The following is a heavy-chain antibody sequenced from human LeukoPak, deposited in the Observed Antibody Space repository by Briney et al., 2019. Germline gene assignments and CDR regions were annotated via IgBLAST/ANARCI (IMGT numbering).Heavy chain of an antibody. CDR1: GYSFTAFY. D-gene: IGHD3-10*01. CDR2: IHPRSGET. V-gene: IGHV1-2*02. CDR3: ARDGEYGTGSYYRGCFDY. J-gene: IGHJ4*02. Sequence: ASVTVSFKASGYSFTAFYIHWVRQAPGQGLEWMGWIHPRSGETNYAYKFRGRVTMTRDTSISTTYMDLGSLGSDDTAVYYCARDGEYGTGSYYRGCFDYWGQGTLVTVSS.